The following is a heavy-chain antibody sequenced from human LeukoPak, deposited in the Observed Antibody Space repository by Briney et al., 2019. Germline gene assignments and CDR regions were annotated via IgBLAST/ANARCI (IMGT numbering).Heavy chain of an antibody. D-gene: IGHD3-10*01. CDR1: GYTFTSYY. Sequence: ASVKVSCKASGYTFTSYYMHWVRQAPGQGLEWVGIINPSGGSTSYAQKFQGRVTMTRDTSTSTVYMELSSLRSEDTAVYYCASVRKHHQYYYGSGSDYYYYYMDVWGKGTTVTISS. J-gene: IGHJ6*03. CDR2: INPSGGST. CDR3: ASVRKHHQYYYGSGSDYYYYYMDV. V-gene: IGHV1-46*01.